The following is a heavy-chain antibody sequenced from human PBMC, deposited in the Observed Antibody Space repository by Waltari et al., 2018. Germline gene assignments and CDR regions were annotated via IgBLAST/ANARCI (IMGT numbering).Heavy chain of an antibody. Sequence: EVQLVQSGAEVKKPGATVKISCKASGYTFTDYYMHWVQQAPGKGLEWMGRVDPEDGETIYAGKFQGRVTITADTSTDTAYMELSSLRSEDTAVYYCATYYDILTGYSRLGNAFDIWGQGTMVTVSS. CDR1: GYTFTDYY. J-gene: IGHJ3*02. CDR2: VDPEDGET. V-gene: IGHV1-69-2*01. CDR3: ATYYDILTGYSRLGNAFDI. D-gene: IGHD3-9*01.